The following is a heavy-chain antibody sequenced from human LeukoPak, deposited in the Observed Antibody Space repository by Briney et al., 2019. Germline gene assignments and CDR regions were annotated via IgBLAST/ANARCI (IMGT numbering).Heavy chain of an antibody. Sequence: YPSETLSLTCTVSGGSISSSTYYWGWIRQPPGKGLEWIGSIYYSGTTYYNPSLKSRVTISVDTSKNQFSLKLSSVTAADTAAYYCARLDTSGYLVYYWDQGTLVTVSS. CDR2: IYYSGTT. J-gene: IGHJ4*02. CDR1: GGSISSSTYY. CDR3: ARLDTSGYLVYY. D-gene: IGHD3-22*01. V-gene: IGHV4-39*01.